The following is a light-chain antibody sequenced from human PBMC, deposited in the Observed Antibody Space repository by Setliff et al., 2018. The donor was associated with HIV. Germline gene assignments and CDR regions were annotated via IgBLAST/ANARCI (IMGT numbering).Light chain of an antibody. CDR3: AAWDDSLSGYV. CDR1: GSNIGSNF. V-gene: IGLV1-47*01. Sequence: QSVLTQPPSASGTPGQRVTISCSGSGSNIGSNFVYWFHQLPGTAPKLLINRDNQRPSGVPDRFSGSKSGTSASLAISGLRPEDEADYYCAAWDDSLSGYVFGTGTKVTVL. CDR2: RDN. J-gene: IGLJ1*01.